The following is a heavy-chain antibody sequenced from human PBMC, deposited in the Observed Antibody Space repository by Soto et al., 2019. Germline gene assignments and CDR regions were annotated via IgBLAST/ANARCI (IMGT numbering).Heavy chain of an antibody. D-gene: IGHD3-9*01. CDR3: ARDTMTGYLQFDY. CDR2: INANNGNT. J-gene: IGHJ4*02. V-gene: IGHV1-18*01. CDR1: GYTFTNYG. Sequence: QVQLVQSGAEVKKPGASVKVSCRASGYTFTNYGISWVRQAPGQGLEWMGWINANNGNTNYAQTLQGRVTMTTATSTSPAYMELRSLRSDDTAVYYCARDTMTGYLQFDYWGQGTRVTVSS.